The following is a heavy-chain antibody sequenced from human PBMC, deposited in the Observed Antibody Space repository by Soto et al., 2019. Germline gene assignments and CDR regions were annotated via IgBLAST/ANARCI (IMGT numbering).Heavy chain of an antibody. D-gene: IGHD5-18*01. CDR2: IFWNDDE. CDR1: GFSLTTSGVG. CDR3: VHTGYSYDPCGY. V-gene: IGHV2-5*01. J-gene: IGHJ4*02. Sequence: QITLKESGPPLVKPTQTLTLTCTFSGFSLTTSGVGVGWIRQPPGKALEWLALIFWNDDERYSPSLNSRLTITKDTSKNQVVLTMTNMDPVDTATYYSVHTGYSYDPCGYWGRGTLVTVSS.